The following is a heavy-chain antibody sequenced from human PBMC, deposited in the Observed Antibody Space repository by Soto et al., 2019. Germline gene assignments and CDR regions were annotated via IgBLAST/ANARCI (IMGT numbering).Heavy chain of an antibody. D-gene: IGHD2-15*01. CDR1: GYTFTGYY. J-gene: IGHJ4*02. Sequence: ASVKVSCKASGYTFTGYYMHWVRQAPGQGLEWMGWINPNSGGTNYAQKFQGRVTMTRDTSISTAYMELSRLRSDDTAVYYCARVLTWPDRCFDYWGQGTLVTVSS. CDR3: ARVLTWPDRCFDY. V-gene: IGHV1-2*02. CDR2: INPNSGGT.